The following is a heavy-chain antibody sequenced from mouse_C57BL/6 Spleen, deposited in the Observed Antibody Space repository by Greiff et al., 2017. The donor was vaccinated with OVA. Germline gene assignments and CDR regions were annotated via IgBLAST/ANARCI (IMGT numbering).Heavy chain of an antibody. CDR1: GYAFSSYW. Sequence: QVQLKQSGAELVKPGASVKISCKASGYAFSSYWMNWVKQRPGKGLEWIGQIYPGDGDTNYNGKFKGKATLTADKSSSTAYMQLSSLTSEDSAVYFCATNWERSPYYFDYWGQGTTLTVSS. CDR3: ATNWERSPYYFDY. CDR2: IYPGDGDT. D-gene: IGHD4-1*01. V-gene: IGHV1-80*01. J-gene: IGHJ2*01.